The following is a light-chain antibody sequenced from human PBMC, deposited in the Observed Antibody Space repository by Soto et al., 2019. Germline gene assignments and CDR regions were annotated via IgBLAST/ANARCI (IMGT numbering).Light chain of an antibody. CDR1: QGISSY. CDR2: AAS. CDR3: QQYTNTNNPWM. Sequence: AIRMTQSPSSLSASTGDSVTITCRASQGISSYLAWYQQKPGKAPKLLIYAASTLQSGVPSRFSGSGSGTEFTLIISGLQPDDSATYYCQQYTNTNNPWMFGQGTKVDIK. V-gene: IGKV1-8*01. J-gene: IGKJ1*01.